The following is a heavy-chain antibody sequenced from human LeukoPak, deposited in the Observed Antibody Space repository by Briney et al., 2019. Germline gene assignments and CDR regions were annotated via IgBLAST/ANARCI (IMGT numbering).Heavy chain of an antibody. CDR2: INHSGST. V-gene: IGHV4-34*01. J-gene: IGHJ5*02. CDR1: GGCFSGYY. D-gene: IGHD6-13*01. Sequence: SETLSLTCAVYGGCFSGYYWSWIRQPPGKGLECIGEINHSGSTNYNPSLKSRVTISVDTSKNQFSLKLSSVTAADTAVYYCARLAAAGPNCFDPWGQGTLVTVSS. CDR3: ARLAAAGPNCFDP.